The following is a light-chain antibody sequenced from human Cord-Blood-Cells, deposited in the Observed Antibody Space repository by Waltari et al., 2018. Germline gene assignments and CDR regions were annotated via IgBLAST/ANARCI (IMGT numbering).Light chain of an antibody. CDR3: CSYAGSSTSWV. J-gene: IGLJ3*02. V-gene: IGLV2-23*01. CDR2: EGS. CDR1: SSDFGSYTL. Sequence: QSALTQPASVSGSPGQSLTISCPGTSSDFGSYTLVSWYQQHPGKAPNLRIYEGSKRPSGFSNRFSGYKSGNTASLTTSGLQAEDEADYYCCSYAGSSTSWVFGGGTKLTVL.